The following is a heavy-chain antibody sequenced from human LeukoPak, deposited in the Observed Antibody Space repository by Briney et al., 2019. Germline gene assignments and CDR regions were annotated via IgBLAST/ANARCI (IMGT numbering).Heavy chain of an antibody. D-gene: IGHD2-15*01. CDR1: GFPFSNYS. J-gene: IGHJ4*02. V-gene: IGHV3-21*01. CDR2: ISGSSIYI. Sequence: PGGSLRLSCTASGFPFSNYSMNWVRQAPGKGLEWVSSISGSSIYIYYADSVKGRFTLSRDNAKKSLYLQMNSLRAEDTAVYFCARVVGFSYYSDSWGQGNLVTVSS. CDR3: ARVVGFSYYSDS.